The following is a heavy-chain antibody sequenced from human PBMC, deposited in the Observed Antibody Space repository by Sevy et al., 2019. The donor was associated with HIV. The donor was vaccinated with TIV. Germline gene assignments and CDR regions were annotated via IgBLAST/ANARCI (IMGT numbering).Heavy chain of an antibody. CDR3: ASRLSYCYGYGSY. J-gene: IGHJ4*02. Sequence: GGSLRLSCAASGFTVSSNYMSWVRQAPGKGLEWVSVIYSGGSTYYAESVMGRFTNTRDNSKNTLYLQMNSLRAEDTAVYYCASRLSYCYGYGSYWGQGTLVTVSS. V-gene: IGHV3-53*01. D-gene: IGHD5-18*01. CDR2: IYSGGST. CDR1: GFTVSSNY.